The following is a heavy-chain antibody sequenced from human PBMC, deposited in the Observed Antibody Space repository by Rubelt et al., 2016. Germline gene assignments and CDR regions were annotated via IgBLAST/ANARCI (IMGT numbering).Heavy chain of an antibody. D-gene: IGHD2-2*01. Sequence: QVQLQESGPGLVKPSETLSLTCTVSGGSISSYYWSWIRQPPGKGLEWIGYIYYRGSTNYIHSLKSRVTISVDTSKKQFSLVLSSVTAADTAVYYCARGPPIVPVPGAGYYYMDVWGEGTTVTVSS. V-gene: IGHV4-59*12. CDR3: ARGPPIVPVPGAGYYYMDV. CDR1: GGSISSYY. J-gene: IGHJ6*03. CDR2: IYYRGST.